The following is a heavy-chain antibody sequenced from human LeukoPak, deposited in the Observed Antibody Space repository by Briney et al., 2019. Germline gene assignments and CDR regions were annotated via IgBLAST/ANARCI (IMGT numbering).Heavy chain of an antibody. Sequence: SVKVSCKASGGTFSSYTISWVRQAPGQGLEWTGRIIPILGIANYAQKFQGRVTITADKSTSPAYMELSSLRSEDTAVYYCARARGDYDSSGYYYYYYGMDVWGQGTTVTVSS. V-gene: IGHV1-69*02. CDR3: ARARGDYDSSGYYYYYYGMDV. J-gene: IGHJ6*02. CDR2: IIPILGIA. CDR1: GGTFSSYT. D-gene: IGHD3-22*01.